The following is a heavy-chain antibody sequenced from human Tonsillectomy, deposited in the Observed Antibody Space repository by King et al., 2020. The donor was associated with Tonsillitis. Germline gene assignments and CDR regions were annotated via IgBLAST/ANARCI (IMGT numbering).Heavy chain of an antibody. Sequence: VQLVESGGGVVRPGGSLRLSCAASGFTFDDYGMSWVRQAPGKGLEWVAGINWNGGRTGYADSVKGRFTISRDNAKNSLYLQMNSLRAEDTALYYWARGDLIAVAYAFDIWGQGTMVTVSS. D-gene: IGHD6-19*01. CDR2: INWNGGRT. V-gene: IGHV3-20*04. CDR3: ARGDLIAVAYAFDI. J-gene: IGHJ3*02. CDR1: GFTFDDYG.